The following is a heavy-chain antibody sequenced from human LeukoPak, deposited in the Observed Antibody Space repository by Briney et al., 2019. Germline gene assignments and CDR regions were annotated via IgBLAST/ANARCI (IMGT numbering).Heavy chain of an antibody. D-gene: IGHD2-2*01. V-gene: IGHV3-48*04. CDR2: ISSSSGTI. J-gene: IGHJ6*03. CDR1: GLTCRTYS. Sequence: GGFLRLSCAACGLTCRTYSMNGVREALGKGLEWVSYISSSSGTIYYADSVEGRFTISRDNAKNSLYLQMNSLRAEDTAVYYCARGLRHQLLYYYYYYMDIWGKGTTVTVSS. CDR3: ARGLRHQLLYYYYYYMDI.